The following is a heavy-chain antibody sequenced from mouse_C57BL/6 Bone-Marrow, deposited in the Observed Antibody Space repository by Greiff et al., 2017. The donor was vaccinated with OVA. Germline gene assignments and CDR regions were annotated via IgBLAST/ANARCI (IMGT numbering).Heavy chain of an antibody. CDR3: GRNRITTVVGAMDY. CDR2: IRSRSNNYAT. CDR1: GFSFTTYS. J-gene: IGHJ4*01. Sequence: EVQGVESGGGLVQPKGSLKLSCAASGFSFTTYSMDWVRQAPGQGLEWVARIRSRSNNYATYYADSVKDRFTISRDDSESMLYLKKNNIKTEDTAMYYCGRNRITTVVGAMDYWGQGTSVTVSS. D-gene: IGHD1-1*01. V-gene: IGHV10-1*01.